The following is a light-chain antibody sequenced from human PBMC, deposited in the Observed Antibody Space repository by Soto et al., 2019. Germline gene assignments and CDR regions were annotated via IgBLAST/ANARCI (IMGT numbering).Light chain of an antibody. CDR2: DVS. J-gene: IGLJ1*01. V-gene: IGLV2-8*01. CDR1: SSDVGGYNY. Sequence: QSALTQPPSASGSPGQSVTISCTGTSSDVGGYNYVSWYQQHPGKAPKLLISDVSKRPSGVPARFSGSKSGNTASLTVSGLQADDEADYYCSSYAGSNYYVFGTGTKLTVL. CDR3: SSYAGSNYYV.